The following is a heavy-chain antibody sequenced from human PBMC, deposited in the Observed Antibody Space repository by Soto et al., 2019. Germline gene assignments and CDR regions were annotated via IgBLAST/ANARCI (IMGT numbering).Heavy chain of an antibody. CDR2: TSYDGNNE. D-gene: IGHD1-1*01. J-gene: IGHJ4*02. CDR1: GFTFSNYA. CDR3: AKDKGVFNWATSYFDY. Sequence: GGSLRLSCAASGFTFSNYAMRWVRQAPGKGLEWVALTSYDGNNEYYTDSVKGRFTISRDNSKNTLFLQMNSPRPEDTAVYYCAKDKGVFNWATSYFDYWGQGALVTVSS. V-gene: IGHV3-30*18.